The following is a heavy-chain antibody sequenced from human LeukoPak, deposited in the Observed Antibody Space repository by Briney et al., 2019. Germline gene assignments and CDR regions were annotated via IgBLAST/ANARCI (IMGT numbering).Heavy chain of an antibody. J-gene: IGHJ4*02. CDR1: GFTFSHSA. CDR2: VSSNGDNS. CDR3: VTWNDGGGNS. V-gene: IGHV3-64D*09. D-gene: IGHD1-1*01. Sequence: GGSLRLSCSASGFTFSHSAMHWVRQAPGKGLEHVSAVSSNGDNSYYADSVQGRFTISRDNSKNTVFLQMRTLRPEDTAVYYCVTWNDGGGNSWGQGTLVTISS.